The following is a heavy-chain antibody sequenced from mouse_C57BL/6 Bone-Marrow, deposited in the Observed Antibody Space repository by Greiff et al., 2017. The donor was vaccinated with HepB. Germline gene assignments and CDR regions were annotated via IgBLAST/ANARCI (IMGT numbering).Heavy chain of an antibody. CDR3: ARDYYSSSSWYFDV. CDR2: IYPGDGDT. Sequence: VQLQQSGPELVKPGASVKISCKASGYAFSSSWMNWVKQRPGKGLEWIGRIYPGDGDTNYNGKFKGKATLTADKSSSTAYMQLSSLTSEDSAVYFCARDYYSSSSWYFDVWGKGTTVTVSS. CDR1: GYAFSSSW. J-gene: IGHJ1*03. D-gene: IGHD1-1*01. V-gene: IGHV1-82*01.